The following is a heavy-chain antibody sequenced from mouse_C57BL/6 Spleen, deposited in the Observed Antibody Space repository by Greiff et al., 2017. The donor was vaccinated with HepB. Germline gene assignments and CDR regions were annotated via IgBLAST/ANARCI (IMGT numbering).Heavy chain of an antibody. D-gene: IGHD1-1*01. Sequence: QVQLQQSGPELVKPGASVKISCKASGYTFTDYYINWVKQRPGQGLEWIGWIFPGSGSTYYNEKFKGKATLTVDKSSSTAYMLLSSLTSEDSAVYFFARAAYYGSSYYAMDYWGQGTSVTVSS. CDR2: IFPGSGST. CDR3: ARAAYYGSSYYAMDY. J-gene: IGHJ4*01. V-gene: IGHV1-75*01. CDR1: GYTFTDYY.